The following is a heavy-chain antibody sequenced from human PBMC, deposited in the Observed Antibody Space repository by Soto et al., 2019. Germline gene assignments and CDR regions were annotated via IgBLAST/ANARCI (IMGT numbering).Heavy chain of an antibody. Sequence: GGSLRLSCAASGFTFSSYGMHWVRQAPGKGLEWVAVIWYYGSNKYYADSVKGRFTISRDNSKNTLYLQMNSLRAEDTAVYYCARGAALIMITFGGVIPYDAFDIWGQGTMVTVSS. J-gene: IGHJ3*02. V-gene: IGHV3-33*01. CDR1: GFTFSSYG. D-gene: IGHD3-16*02. CDR3: ARGAALIMITFGGVIPYDAFDI. CDR2: IWYYGSNK.